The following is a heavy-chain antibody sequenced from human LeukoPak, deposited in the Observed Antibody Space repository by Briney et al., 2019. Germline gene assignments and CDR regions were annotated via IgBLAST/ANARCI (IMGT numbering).Heavy chain of an antibody. D-gene: IGHD5-12*01. CDR3: AKDKGLSGVYYFAY. CDR2: ISGSDGTT. CDR1: GFTFNRYN. V-gene: IGHV3-23*01. Sequence: GGSLRLSCAASGFTFNRYNMNWVRRAPGKGLEWVSGISGSDGTTYYADSVKGRFTISRDNSMNTLYLHMNTLRAEDTAIYYCAKDKGLSGVYYFAYWGQGTLITVSS. J-gene: IGHJ4*02.